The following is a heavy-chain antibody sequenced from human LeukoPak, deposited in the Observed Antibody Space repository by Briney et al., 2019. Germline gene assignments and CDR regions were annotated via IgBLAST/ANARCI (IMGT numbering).Heavy chain of an antibody. CDR1: GLNFSNFW. V-gene: IGHV3-7*05. Sequence: PWGALTLSRVAPGLNFSNFWVGWVRPAPGKGLEWVANIKEDGSEQYYVDSLKGRFTISRDNAKDSLYLQMNSLRAEDTAVYYCARDRPGYYFDYWGQGTLVTVSS. D-gene: IGHD6-6*01. CDR3: ARDRPGYYFDY. CDR2: IKEDGSEQ. J-gene: IGHJ4*02.